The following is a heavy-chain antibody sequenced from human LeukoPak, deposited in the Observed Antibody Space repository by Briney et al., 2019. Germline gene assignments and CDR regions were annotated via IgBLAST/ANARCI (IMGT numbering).Heavy chain of an antibody. CDR3: ARRGDSSGWSVIDY. J-gene: IGHJ4*02. D-gene: IGHD6-19*01. CDR2: IYYSGST. Sequence: SETLSLTCTVSGGSISSYYWSWIRQPPGKGLEWIGYIYYSGSTNYNPSLKSRVTISVDTSKHQFSLKLSSVTAADTAVYYCARRGDSSGWSVIDYWGQGTLVTVSS. V-gene: IGHV4-59*08. CDR1: GGSISSYY.